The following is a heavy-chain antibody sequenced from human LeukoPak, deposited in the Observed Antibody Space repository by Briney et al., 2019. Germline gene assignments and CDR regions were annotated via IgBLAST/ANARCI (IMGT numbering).Heavy chain of an antibody. V-gene: IGHV3-30*18. Sequence: AGGSLRLSCAASGFTFSSYGMHWVRQAPGKGLEWVAVISYDGSNKYYADSVKGRFTISRDNSKNTLYLQMNSLRAEDTAVYYCAKDTGTMVFDYWGQGTLVTVSS. J-gene: IGHJ4*02. CDR2: ISYDGSNK. CDR3: AKDTGTMVFDY. CDR1: GFTFSSYG. D-gene: IGHD4/OR15-4a*01.